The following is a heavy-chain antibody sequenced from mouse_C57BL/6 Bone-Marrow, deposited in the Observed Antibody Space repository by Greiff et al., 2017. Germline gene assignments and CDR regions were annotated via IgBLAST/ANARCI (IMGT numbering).Heavy chain of an antibody. CDR3: ARGAY. CDR2: ISYDGSN. V-gene: IGHV3-6*01. Sequence: EVKLMESGPGLVKPSQSLSLTCSVTGYSITSGYYWNWIRQFPGNKLEWMGYISYDGSNNYNPSLKNRISITRDTSKNQFFLKLNSVTTKDTATYYCARGAYWGQGTLVTVSA. CDR1: GYSITSGYY. J-gene: IGHJ3*01.